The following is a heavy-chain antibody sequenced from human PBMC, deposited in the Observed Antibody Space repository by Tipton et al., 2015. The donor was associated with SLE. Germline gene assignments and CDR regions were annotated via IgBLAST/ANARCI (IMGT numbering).Heavy chain of an antibody. CDR1: GDSITYYY. Sequence: TLSLTCTVSGDSITYYYWSWIRQPPGKGLEWIGYVYYGGSTTYNPSLKSRVTISLDTSKNQFSLQLSSVTAADTAVYYCATDRRFVVVPAAMDYNWFDPWGHGTLVTISS. CDR3: ATDRRFVVVPAAMDYNWFDP. CDR2: VYYGGST. J-gene: IGHJ5*02. V-gene: IGHV4-59*01. D-gene: IGHD2-2*01.